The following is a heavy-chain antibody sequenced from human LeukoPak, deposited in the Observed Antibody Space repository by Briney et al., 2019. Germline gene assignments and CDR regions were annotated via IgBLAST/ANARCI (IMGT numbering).Heavy chain of an antibody. Sequence: GASVKVSCKASGYTFTSYGISWVRQAPGQGLEWMGWISAYNGNTNYAQKLQGRVTMTTDTSTSTAYMELSSLRSEDTAIYYCARGHGSGSTIYFDPWGQGTLVTVSS. D-gene: IGHD3-10*01. CDR1: GYTFTSYG. CDR3: ARGHGSGSTIYFDP. V-gene: IGHV1-18*01. J-gene: IGHJ5*02. CDR2: ISAYNGNT.